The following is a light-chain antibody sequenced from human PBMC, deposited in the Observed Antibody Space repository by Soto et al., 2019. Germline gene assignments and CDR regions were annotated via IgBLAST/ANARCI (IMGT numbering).Light chain of an antibody. Sequence: QSALTQPASVSGSPGQSITISCTGTSGDVGGYNFVSWYQQHPGKAPKLMIYDVSNRPSGVSNRFSGSKSGNTASLTISGLQAEDEADYYCTSYTISSTLVVFGGGTKLTVL. CDR2: DVS. V-gene: IGLV2-14*01. CDR1: SGDVGGYNF. J-gene: IGLJ2*01. CDR3: TSYTISSTLVV.